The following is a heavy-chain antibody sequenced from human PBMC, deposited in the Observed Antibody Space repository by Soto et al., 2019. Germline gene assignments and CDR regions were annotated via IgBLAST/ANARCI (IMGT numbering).Heavy chain of an antibody. V-gene: IGHV3-21*01. CDR1: GFTLSSYA. J-gene: IGHJ6*03. Sequence: GGSLRLSCAASGFTLSSYAMSWVRQAPGKGLEWVSSITETSLYIYYAGSVKGRFTISRDNARNSLYLELNSLRAEDTAVYYCARAACSSSRYYLRFAHMDAWGKGTTVTVSS. CDR2: ITETSLYI. D-gene: IGHD2-2*01. CDR3: ARAACSSSRYYLRFAHMDA.